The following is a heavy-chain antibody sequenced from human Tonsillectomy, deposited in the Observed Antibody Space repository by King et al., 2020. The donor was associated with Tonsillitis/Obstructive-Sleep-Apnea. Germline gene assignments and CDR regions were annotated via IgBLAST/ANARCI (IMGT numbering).Heavy chain of an antibody. CDR1: GFTFSRYS. Sequence: QLVQSGGGLVKPGGSLRLSCAASGFTFSRYSMNWVRQAPGKGLEWVASISRSSSYIYYADSVKGRFTISRDNAKNSLSLQMNSLRAEDTAVYYCARDDGGAVAGTGLGYWGQGTLVTVSS. J-gene: IGHJ4*02. CDR3: ARDDGGAVAGTGLGY. D-gene: IGHD6-19*01. CDR2: ISRSSSYI. V-gene: IGHV3-21*01.